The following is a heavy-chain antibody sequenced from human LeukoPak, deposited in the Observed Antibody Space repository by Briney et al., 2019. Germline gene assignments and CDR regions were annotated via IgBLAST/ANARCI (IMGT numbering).Heavy chain of an antibody. V-gene: IGHV1-8*03. J-gene: IGHJ5*02. D-gene: IGHD6-13*01. CDR2: MNPNSGNT. Sequence: ASVKVSCKASGDTFTSYDINWVRQATGQGLEWMGWMNPNSGNTGYAQKFQGRVTITRNTSISTAYMELSSLRSEDTAVYYCAREYSSSWYDDYNWFDPWGQGTLVTVSS. CDR3: AREYSSSWYDDYNWFDP. CDR1: GDTFTSYD.